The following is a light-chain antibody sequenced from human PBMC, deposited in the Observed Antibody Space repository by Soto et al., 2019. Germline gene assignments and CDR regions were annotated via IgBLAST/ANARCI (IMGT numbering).Light chain of an antibody. CDR1: QSVSSN. J-gene: IGKJ1*01. V-gene: IGKV3-15*01. Sequence: EIVMTQSPATLSVSPGERATLSCRASQSVSSNLAWYQQKPGQAPRLLIYGASTRATGIPARFRGSGSGTEFTLTISSLQSEDFAVYYCQQYNNWTPETFGQGTKVEIK. CDR3: QQYNNWTPET. CDR2: GAS.